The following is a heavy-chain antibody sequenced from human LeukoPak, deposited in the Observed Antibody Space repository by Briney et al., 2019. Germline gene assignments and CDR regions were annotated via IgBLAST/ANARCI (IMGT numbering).Heavy chain of an antibody. J-gene: IGHJ5*02. CDR1: GYTFTSYY. D-gene: IGHD3-10*01. CDR3: ARSMVRVPGDP. CDR2: INPSGGST. Sequence: ASVRVSCKASGYTFTSYYMHWVRQAPGQGLEWMGIINPSGGSTSYAQKFQGRVTMTRDTSTSTVYMELSSLRSEDTAVYYCARSMVRVPGDPWGQGTLVTVSS. V-gene: IGHV1-46*03.